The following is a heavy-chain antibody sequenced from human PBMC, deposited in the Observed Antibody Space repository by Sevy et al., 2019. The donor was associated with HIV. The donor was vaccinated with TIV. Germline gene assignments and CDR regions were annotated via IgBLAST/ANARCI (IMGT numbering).Heavy chain of an antibody. CDR3: ANARRVVVEGGAFDI. V-gene: IGHV3-9*01. CDR1: GFTFDDYA. D-gene: IGHD3-22*01. J-gene: IGHJ3*02. Sequence: GGSLRLSCAASGFTFDDYAMHWVRQAPGKGLEWVSGISWNSGSIGYADSVKGRFTISRDNAKNSLYLQMNSLRAEDTALYYCANARRVVVEGGAFDIWGQGTMVTVSS. CDR2: ISWNSGSI.